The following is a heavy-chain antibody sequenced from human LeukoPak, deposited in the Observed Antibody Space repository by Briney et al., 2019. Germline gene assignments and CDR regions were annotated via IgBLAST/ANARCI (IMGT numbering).Heavy chain of an antibody. Sequence: ASVKVSCKASGYTFTSYGFNWVRQAPGQGLEWMGWIIAYNGNTNYAQKLQGRVTMTTDTSTSTAYMELRSLRSDDTAVYYCARAGYDLLTLAPDPANDYWGQGTLVAVSS. CDR1: GYTFTSYG. CDR3: ARAGYDLLTLAPDPANDY. V-gene: IGHV1-18*01. CDR2: IIAYNGNT. J-gene: IGHJ4*02. D-gene: IGHD3-9*01.